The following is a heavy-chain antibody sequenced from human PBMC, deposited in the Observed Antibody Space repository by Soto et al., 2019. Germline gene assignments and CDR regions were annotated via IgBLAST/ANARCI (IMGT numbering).Heavy chain of an antibody. D-gene: IGHD3-3*01. V-gene: IGHV4-39*01. J-gene: IGHJ5*02. CDR1: GGSISSSSYY. CDR2: IYYSGGT. Sequence: SETLSLTCTVSGGSISSSSYYWGWIRQPPGKGLEWIGSIYYSGGTYYNPSLKSRVTISVDTSKNQFSLKLSSVTAADTAVYHCASSYYDFWSGYYTAHNWFDPWGQGTLVTVSS. CDR3: ASSYYDFWSGYYTAHNWFDP.